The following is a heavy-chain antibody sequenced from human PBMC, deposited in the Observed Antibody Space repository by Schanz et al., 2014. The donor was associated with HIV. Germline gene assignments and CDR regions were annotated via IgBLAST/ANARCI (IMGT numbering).Heavy chain of an antibody. D-gene: IGHD3-22*01. CDR3: ARAGDISGYYIDY. J-gene: IGHJ4*02. Sequence: QVKLVQSGAEVKRPGSTVKVSCTASGGTLISTYGFSWARQAPGQGLEWMGGIIPLFGTPNYAQKFRDRVKITADESTSTAYMELSSLRSEDTAVYYCARAGDISGYYIDYWGQGTLVTVSS. CDR2: IIPLFGTP. V-gene: IGHV1-69*01. CDR1: GGTLISTYG.